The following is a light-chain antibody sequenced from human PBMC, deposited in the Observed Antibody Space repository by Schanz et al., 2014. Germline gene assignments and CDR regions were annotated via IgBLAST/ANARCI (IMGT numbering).Light chain of an antibody. CDR2: SAS. V-gene: IGKV3-20*01. CDR1: QTISDH. Sequence: EIVLTQSPGTLSLSPGERATLSCRASQTISDHLAWYQQKPGQTPRLLIYSASRRATGIPERFSGSGSGTDFTLTISRLETEDLAVYYCQQYGSPWTFGQGTKVEIK. CDR3: QQYGSPWT. J-gene: IGKJ1*01.